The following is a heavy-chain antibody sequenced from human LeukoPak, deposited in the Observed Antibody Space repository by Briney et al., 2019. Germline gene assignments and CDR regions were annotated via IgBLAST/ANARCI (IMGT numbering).Heavy chain of an antibody. CDR2: IYYSGST. Sequence: LETLSLTCTVSGDSISSGNYWGWIRQAPGKGLEWIGNIYYSGSTYYNPSLQSRVTISVDTSKNQFSLKLSSVTAADTAAYYCARDSGSYPHATFDIWGQGTMVTVSS. J-gene: IGHJ3*02. CDR3: ARDSGSYPHATFDI. D-gene: IGHD1-26*01. CDR1: GDSISSGNY. V-gene: IGHV4-38-2*02.